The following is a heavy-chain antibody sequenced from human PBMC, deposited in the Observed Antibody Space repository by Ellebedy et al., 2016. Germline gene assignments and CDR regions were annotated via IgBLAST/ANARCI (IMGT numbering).Heavy chain of an antibody. CDR2: ISSSSNYI. Sequence: GGSLRLSCAASGFTFTSYTMNWVRQAPGKGLEWVSSISSSSNYIYYADSVKGRFTISRDNAKNSLYLQMSSLRAEDTALYYCARDRALAAAGREYYFDYWGQGTLVTVSS. D-gene: IGHD6-13*01. CDR1: GFTFTSYT. CDR3: ARDRALAAAGREYYFDY. V-gene: IGHV3-21*01. J-gene: IGHJ4*02.